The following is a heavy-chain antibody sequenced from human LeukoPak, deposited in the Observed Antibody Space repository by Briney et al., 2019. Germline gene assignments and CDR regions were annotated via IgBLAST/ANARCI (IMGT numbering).Heavy chain of an antibody. J-gene: IGHJ4*02. CDR3: ARDRRHIVVVPAAITFDY. Sequence: PGGSLRLSCAASGFTFSSYAMSWVRQTPGKGLEWVSAISGSDGTTNYADSVKGRFTISGDNSKNTLYLQMNSLRAEDTAVYYCARDRRHIVVVPAAITFDYWGQGTLVTVSS. CDR2: ISGSDGTT. D-gene: IGHD2-2*02. V-gene: IGHV3-23*01. CDR1: GFTFSSYA.